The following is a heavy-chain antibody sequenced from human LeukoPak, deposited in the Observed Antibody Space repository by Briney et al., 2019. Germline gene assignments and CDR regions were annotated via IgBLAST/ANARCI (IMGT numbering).Heavy chain of an antibody. CDR2: IIPIFGTA. V-gene: IGHV1-69*01. CDR1: GGTFSSYA. Sequence: GSSVKVSCKASGGTFSSYAISWVRQAPGQGLEWMGGIIPIFGTANYAQKFQGRVTITADESTSTAYMELSSLRSEDTAVYYCATGYCSSTSCLYFDYWGQGTLVTVSS. CDR3: ATGYCSSTSCLYFDY. D-gene: IGHD2-2*03. J-gene: IGHJ4*02.